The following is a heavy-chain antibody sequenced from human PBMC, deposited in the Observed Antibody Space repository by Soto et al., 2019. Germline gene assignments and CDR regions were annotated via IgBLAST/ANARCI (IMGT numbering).Heavy chain of an antibody. CDR3: ARGADEGGYLPLFRRGLAPTGYDLYV. J-gene: IGHJ6*02. Sequence: EVQLVESGGGLVKPGGSLRLSCAASGFTFSSYSMNWVRQAPGKGLEWVSSISSSSSYIYYADSVKGRFTISRDNAKNSLHLQMNSLRAEDTAVYYCARGADEGGYLPLFRRGLAPTGYDLYVWGQGTTVTVSS. D-gene: IGHD4-17*01. CDR1: GFTFSSYS. V-gene: IGHV3-21*01. CDR2: ISSSSSYI.